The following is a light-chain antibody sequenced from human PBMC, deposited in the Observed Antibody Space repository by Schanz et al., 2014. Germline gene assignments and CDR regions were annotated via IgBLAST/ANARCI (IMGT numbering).Light chain of an antibody. CDR2: GVF. CDR3: QQYGSSPGIT. J-gene: IGKJ3*01. V-gene: IGKV3-20*01. CDR1: QSVRTN. Sequence: EVVMTQSPATLSVSPGERATLSCRASQSVRTNLAWYQQKPGQAPRLLIYGVFNRATGIPDRFSGSGSGTDFTLTISRLEPEDVAVYYCQQYGSSPGITFGPGTKVDIK.